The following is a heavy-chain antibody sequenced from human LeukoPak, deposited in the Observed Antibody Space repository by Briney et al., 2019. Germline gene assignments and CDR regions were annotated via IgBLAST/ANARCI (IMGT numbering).Heavy chain of an antibody. V-gene: IGHV3-9*03. CDR2: IRWNSGSI. D-gene: IGHD5-18*01. J-gene: IGHJ4*02. Sequence: PGGSLRLSCAASGFPFDDYAMHWVRQAPGKGLEWVSGIRWNSGSIGYADSVKGRFTISRDNAKNSLYLQMNSLRAEDMALYYCAKDVDTAMADWGQGTLVTVPS. CDR1: GFPFDDYA. CDR3: AKDVDTAMAD.